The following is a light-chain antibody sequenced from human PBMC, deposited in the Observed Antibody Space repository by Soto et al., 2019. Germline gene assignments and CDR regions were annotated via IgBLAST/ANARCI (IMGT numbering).Light chain of an antibody. V-gene: IGKV1-5*01. CDR1: QSIGNR. J-gene: IGKJ1*01. CDR3: QHYNSYSEA. CDR2: DAS. Sequence: DLQMTQSPSTLSPSIGDRITISCRASQSIGNRLAWYQQKPGTAPKVLIYDASTLESGVPSRFSGSGSGTEFTLTISSLQPDDFATYYCQHYNSYSEAFGQGTKVDI.